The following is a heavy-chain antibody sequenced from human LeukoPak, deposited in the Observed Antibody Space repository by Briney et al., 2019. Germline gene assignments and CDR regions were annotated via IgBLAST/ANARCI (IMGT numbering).Heavy chain of an antibody. Sequence: SETLSLTCTVSGGSVSSGSYYWSWIRQPPGKGLGWIGYIYYSGSTNYNPSLKSRVTISVDTSKNQFSLKLSSVTAADTAVFYCARAYSSSWYRPEYFQHWGQGTLVTVSS. CDR3: ARAYSSSWYRPEYFQH. CDR1: GGSVSSGSYY. CDR2: IYYSGST. D-gene: IGHD6-13*01. J-gene: IGHJ1*01. V-gene: IGHV4-61*01.